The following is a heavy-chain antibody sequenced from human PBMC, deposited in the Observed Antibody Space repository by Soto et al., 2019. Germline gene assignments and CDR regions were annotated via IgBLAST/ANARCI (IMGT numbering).Heavy chain of an antibody. CDR3: ARVEINYYYDISGYLN. CDR2: INSDGSST. V-gene: IGHV3-74*01. Sequence: PGGSLRLSCAASGFTFSSYWMHWVRQAPGKGLVWVSRINSDGSSTSYADSVKGRFTISRDNAKNTLYLQMNSLRAEDTAVYYCARVEINYYYDISGYLNWGQVTLVTVSS. J-gene: IGHJ4*02. D-gene: IGHD3-22*01. CDR1: GFTFSSYW.